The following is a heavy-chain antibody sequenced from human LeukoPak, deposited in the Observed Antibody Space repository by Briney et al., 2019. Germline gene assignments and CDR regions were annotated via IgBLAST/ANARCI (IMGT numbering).Heavy chain of an antibody. V-gene: IGHV4-59*08. Sequence: SETLSLTCTVSGGSISGYYWSWIRQPPGKGLEWIGFIYYSGSTKYNPSLKSRVTISVDMSKNQFSLKLSSVTAADTAVYYCARHRGWYCSGGSCFPEYFQHWGQGTLVTVSS. D-gene: IGHD2-15*01. CDR1: GGSISGYY. J-gene: IGHJ1*01. CDR3: ARHRGWYCSGGSCFPEYFQH. CDR2: IYYSGST.